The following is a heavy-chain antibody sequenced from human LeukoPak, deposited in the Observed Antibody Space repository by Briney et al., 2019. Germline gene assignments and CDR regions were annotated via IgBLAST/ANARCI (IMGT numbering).Heavy chain of an antibody. D-gene: IGHD5-12*01. Sequence: SETLSLTCAVYGGSFSGYYWSWIRQPPGKGLEWIGEINHSGSTNYNPSLKSRVTISVDTSKNQFSLKLSSVTAADTAVYYCARARGYSGYDSPYYFDYWGQGTLVTVSS. CDR2: INHSGST. V-gene: IGHV4-34*01. J-gene: IGHJ4*02. CDR1: GGSFSGYY. CDR3: ARARGYSGYDSPYYFDY.